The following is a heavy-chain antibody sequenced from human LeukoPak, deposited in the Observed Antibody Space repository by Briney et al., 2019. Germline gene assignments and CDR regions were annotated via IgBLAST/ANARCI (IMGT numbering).Heavy chain of an antibody. Sequence: SETLSLTCTVSGGSISNDCWSWIRQPPGKGLEWIGYISYSGITNYNPSLKSRVTISVDTSKNQFSLRLRSVTAADTAVYFCPGDIAAINIPGSRLDPWGQGTLVTVAS. CDR2: ISYSGIT. CDR1: GGSISNDC. D-gene: IGHD6-13*01. V-gene: IGHV4-59*08. J-gene: IGHJ5*02. CDR3: PGDIAAINIPGSRLDP.